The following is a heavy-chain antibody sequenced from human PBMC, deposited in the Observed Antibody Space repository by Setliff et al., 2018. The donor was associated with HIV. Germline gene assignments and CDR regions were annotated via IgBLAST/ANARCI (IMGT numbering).Heavy chain of an antibody. CDR1: GYIFTGYW. J-gene: IGHJ4*02. CDR2: VHPVDSDV. V-gene: IGHV5-51*01. D-gene: IGHD2-15*01. Sequence: GESLKISCQGSGYIFTGYWVGWVRQMAGKGLEWMGMVHPVDSDVRYSPSFEGQVTISADKSTSTAYLQWTGLKASDTAMYYCARHTPESEHWPYADYWGQGTLVTVSS. CDR3: ARHTPESEHWPYADY.